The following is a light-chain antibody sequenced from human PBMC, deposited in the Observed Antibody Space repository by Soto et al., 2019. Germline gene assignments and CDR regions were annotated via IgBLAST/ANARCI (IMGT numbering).Light chain of an antibody. CDR3: GSYTSSSTWV. V-gene: IGLV2-14*01. Sequence: QSALTQPASVSGSPGQSFTISCTGASSDDGGYNYVSWYQQHPGKAPKLMIYDVSNRPSGVSNRFSGSKSGNTASLTISGLQAEDEADYYCGSYTSSSTWVFGGGTKLTVL. CDR2: DVS. CDR1: SSDDGGYNY. J-gene: IGLJ3*02.